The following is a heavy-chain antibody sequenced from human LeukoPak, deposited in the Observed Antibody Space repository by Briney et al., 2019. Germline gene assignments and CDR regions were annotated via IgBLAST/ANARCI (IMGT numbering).Heavy chain of an antibody. D-gene: IGHD6-13*01. J-gene: IGHJ4*02. CDR1: GYTFTSYY. Sequence: GASVKVSCKASGYTFTSYYMHWVRQAPGQGLEWMGVINPGGGGTSYAQKFQGRVTMTRDTSTSTLYMELSSLTSEDTAVYYCARDRLAASWYAFDYWGQGTLVTVSP. CDR3: ARDRLAASWYAFDY. CDR2: INPGGGGT. V-gene: IGHV1-46*01.